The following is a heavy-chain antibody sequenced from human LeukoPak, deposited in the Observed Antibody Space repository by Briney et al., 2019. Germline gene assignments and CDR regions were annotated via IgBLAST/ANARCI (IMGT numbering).Heavy chain of an antibody. CDR3: ARVNSGSYYGDGYDI. J-gene: IGHJ3*02. CDR1: GHTFSNYG. Sequence: GASVKVSCKASGHTFSNYGITWVRQAPGQGLEWMGWISVYNGNTKYAQKLQGRVTMTTDTSTSTVYMELRSLRSDDTAVYCCARVNSGSYYGDGYDIWGQGTMVIVSS. CDR2: ISVYNGNT. V-gene: IGHV1-18*01. D-gene: IGHD1-26*01.